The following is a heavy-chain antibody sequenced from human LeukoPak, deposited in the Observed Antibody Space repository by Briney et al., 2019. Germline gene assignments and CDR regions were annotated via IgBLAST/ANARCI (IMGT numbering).Heavy chain of an antibody. CDR1: GYTFTNYD. Sequence: GASEKVSCKASGYTFTNYDINWVRQATGQGLEWMGWMNPNSGNTGYAQKFQGRVTMTRNTSISTAYMELSSLISEDTALYYCARDIAGATKGGWFDTWGQGTPVTVSS. D-gene: IGHD1-26*01. CDR3: ARDIAGATKGGWFDT. CDR2: MNPNSGNT. V-gene: IGHV1-8*01. J-gene: IGHJ5*02.